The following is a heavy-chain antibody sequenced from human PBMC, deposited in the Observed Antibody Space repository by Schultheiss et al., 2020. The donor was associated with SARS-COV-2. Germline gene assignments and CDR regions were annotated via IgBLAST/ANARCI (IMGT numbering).Heavy chain of an antibody. D-gene: IGHD2-2*01. CDR1: GGSFSGYY. V-gene: IGHV4-34*01. Sequence: SQTLSLTCAVYGGSFSGYYWSWIRQPPGKGLEWIGSIYHSGYTYYNPSLKSRVTISVDTSKNQFSLKLSSVTAADTAVYYCARVGYCSSTSCSNAFDIWGQGTTVTVSS. CDR3: ARVGYCSSTSCSNAFDI. J-gene: IGHJ3*02. CDR2: IYHSGYT.